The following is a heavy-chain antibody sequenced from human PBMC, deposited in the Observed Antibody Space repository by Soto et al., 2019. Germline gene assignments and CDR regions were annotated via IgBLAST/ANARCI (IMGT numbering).Heavy chain of an antibody. Sequence: PSETLSLTCTVSGGSILDSTYYWAWIRQSPGKGLEWIGTIFYSGGTFYTPSLKSRVTMSVDTSNNQFSLKLSSVTAADTAVYYCARGVLRYFDWLSPFNWFAPWGQGTLVTVYS. V-gene: IGHV4-39*02. CDR1: GGSILDSTYY. D-gene: IGHD3-9*01. CDR3: ARGVLRYFDWLSPFNWFAP. J-gene: IGHJ5*02. CDR2: IFYSGGT.